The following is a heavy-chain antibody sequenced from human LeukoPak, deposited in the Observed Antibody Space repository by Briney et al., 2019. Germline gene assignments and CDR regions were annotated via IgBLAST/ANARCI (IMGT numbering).Heavy chain of an antibody. V-gene: IGHV4-61*02. J-gene: IGHJ4*02. CDR2: IYTSGST. CDR3: ARGGDGYGLDY. CDR1: GGSISSGSYY. D-gene: IGHD5-24*01. Sequence: SETLSLTCTVSGGSISSGSYYWSWIRQPAGKGLEWIGRIYTSGSTNYNPSLKSRVTISVDTSKNQFSLKLSSVTAADTAVYYCARGGDGYGLDYWGQGTLVTVSS.